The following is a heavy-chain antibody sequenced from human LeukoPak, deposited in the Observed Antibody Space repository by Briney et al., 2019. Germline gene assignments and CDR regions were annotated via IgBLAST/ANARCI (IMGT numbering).Heavy chain of an antibody. CDR3: ARDRTSSSWRPDSLDI. Sequence: PGGSLRLSCAASGFTFSDYYMSWIRQAPGKGLEWVSYISGGGTTIYYADSVKGRFTISRDNAKSSLYLQMNSLRAEDTAVYYCARDRTSSSWRPDSLDIWGQGTMVTVSP. CDR2: ISGGGTTI. D-gene: IGHD6-13*01. V-gene: IGHV3-11*01. J-gene: IGHJ3*02. CDR1: GFTFSDYY.